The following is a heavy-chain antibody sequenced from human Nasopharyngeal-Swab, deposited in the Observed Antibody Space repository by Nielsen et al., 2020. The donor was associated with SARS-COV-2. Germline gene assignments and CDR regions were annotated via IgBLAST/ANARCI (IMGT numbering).Heavy chain of an antibody. D-gene: IGHD3-3*01. Sequence: GESLKISCAAPGFTFNNYNFNWVRQAPGKGLEWVSSISSSSSYIYYADSVKGRFTISRDNAENSLYLQMNSLRAEDTAVYYCARDGLDYDFWSAYFMDVWGQGTTVTVSS. J-gene: IGHJ6*02. CDR3: ARDGLDYDFWSAYFMDV. CDR2: ISSSSSYI. CDR1: GFTFNNYN. V-gene: IGHV3-21*01.